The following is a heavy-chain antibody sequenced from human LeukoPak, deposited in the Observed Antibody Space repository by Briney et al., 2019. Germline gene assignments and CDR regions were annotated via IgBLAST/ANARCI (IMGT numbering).Heavy chain of an antibody. Sequence: SETLSLTCTVSGGSIGSSSYYWGGVRQPPGKGLEWFGSIYYSRSTYYNPSLKSRVTISVDASKNQFSLKLSSVTAAYTAVYYCARQLVGAYSPDAFDIWRQGTRVTVSS. D-gene: IGHD1-26*01. J-gene: IGHJ3*02. CDR3: ARQLVGAYSPDAFDI. V-gene: IGHV4-39*01. CDR1: GGSIGSSSYY. CDR2: IYYSRST.